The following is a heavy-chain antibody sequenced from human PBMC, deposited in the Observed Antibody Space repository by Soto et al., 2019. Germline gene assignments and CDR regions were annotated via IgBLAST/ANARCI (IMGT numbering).Heavy chain of an antibody. J-gene: IGHJ4*02. CDR2: INPSGGST. D-gene: IGHD4-17*01. CDR1: GYTFTSYY. Sequence: ASVKVSCKASGYTFTSYYMHWVRQAPGQGLEWMGIINPSGGSTSYAQKFQGRVTMTRDTSTSTVYMKPSSVTAADTAVYYCASGYGDSPIIFWYWGQGTLVTVSS. CDR3: ASGYGDSPIIFWY. V-gene: IGHV1-46*01.